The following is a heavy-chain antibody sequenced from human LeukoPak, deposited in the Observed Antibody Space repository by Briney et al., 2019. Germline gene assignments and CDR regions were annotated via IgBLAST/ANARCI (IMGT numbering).Heavy chain of an antibody. CDR2: IYSGGST. CDR1: GFTVSSNY. V-gene: IGHV3-53*01. Sequence: GGSLRLSCAASGFTVSSNYMSWVRQAPGKGLEWVSVIYSGGSTYYADSVKGRFTISRDNSKNTLYMQMNSLRAEDTAVYYCAKNMVRGVIMSSSFDYWGQGTLVTVSS. CDR3: AKNMVRGVIMSSSFDY. D-gene: IGHD3-10*01. J-gene: IGHJ4*02.